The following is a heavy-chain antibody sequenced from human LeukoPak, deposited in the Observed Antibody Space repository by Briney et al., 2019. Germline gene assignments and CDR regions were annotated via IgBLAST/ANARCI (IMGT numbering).Heavy chain of an antibody. D-gene: IGHD3-3*01. CDR1: GFIFSSFG. CDR2: ISSSSSYI. Sequence: GGSLRLSCAASGFIFSSFGMNWVRQAPGKGLEWVSSISSSSSYIYYADSVKGRFTISRDNAKNSLYLQMNSLRAEDTAVYYCARAWSGYYCYFDYWGQGTLVTVSS. J-gene: IGHJ4*02. CDR3: ARAWSGYYCYFDY. V-gene: IGHV3-21*01.